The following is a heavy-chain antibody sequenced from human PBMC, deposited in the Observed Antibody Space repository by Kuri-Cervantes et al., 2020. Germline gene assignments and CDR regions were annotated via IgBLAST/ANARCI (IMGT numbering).Heavy chain of an antibody. V-gene: IGHV4-39*01. CDR3: ARHYSSGWYGAGYFDY. J-gene: IGHJ4*02. Sequence: SETLSLTCTVSGDSVRSGSFYWSWIRQPPGKGLEWIGSIYYSGSTYYNPSLKSRVTISVDTSKNQFSLKLSSVTAADTAVYYCARHYSSGWYGAGYFDYWGQGTLVTVSS. D-gene: IGHD6-19*01. CDR1: GDSVRSGSFY. CDR2: IYYSGST.